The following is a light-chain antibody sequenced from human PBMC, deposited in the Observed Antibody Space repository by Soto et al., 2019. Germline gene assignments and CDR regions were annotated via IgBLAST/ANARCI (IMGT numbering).Light chain of an antibody. CDR2: RNN. V-gene: IGLV1-47*01. CDR1: SSNIGSNY. Sequence: QSVLTQPPSASGTPGQRVTISCSGSSSNIGSNYVFWYQHLPGTAPKLLIDRNNQRPSGVPDRFSGSKSGTSASLAISGRRSEDETDYYCAAWDDSLSGVVFGGGTKVTVL. J-gene: IGLJ2*01. CDR3: AAWDDSLSGVV.